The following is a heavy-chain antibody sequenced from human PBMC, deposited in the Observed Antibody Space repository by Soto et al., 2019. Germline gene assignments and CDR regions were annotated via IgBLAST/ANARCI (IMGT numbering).Heavy chain of an antibody. CDR2: INAGNGNT. CDR3: ARAQADILTGYYNGPFDY. CDR1: GYTFTSYA. D-gene: IGHD3-9*01. V-gene: IGHV1-3*01. Sequence: ASVKVSCKASGYTFTSYAMHWVRQAPGQRLEWMGWINAGNGNTKYSQKFQGRFTISRDNSKNTLYLQMNSLRAEDTAVYYCARAQADILTGYYNGPFDYWGQGTLVTVSS. J-gene: IGHJ4*02.